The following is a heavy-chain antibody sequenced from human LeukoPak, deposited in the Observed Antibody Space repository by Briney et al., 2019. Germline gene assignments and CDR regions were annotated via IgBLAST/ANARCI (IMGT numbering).Heavy chain of an antibody. CDR2: IQSKTDGGAR. CDR1: GFTFSNAW. V-gene: IGHV3-15*01. CDR3: TTLSSRTKNGY. Sequence: GGSLRLSCAASGFTFSNAWMTWVRQAPGKGLEWVGRIQSKTDGGARDYAAPVKGRFTISRDDSKNTLYLQMDSLKTEDTAVYYCTTLSSRTKNGYWGQGTLVTVSS. D-gene: IGHD1-1*01. J-gene: IGHJ4*02.